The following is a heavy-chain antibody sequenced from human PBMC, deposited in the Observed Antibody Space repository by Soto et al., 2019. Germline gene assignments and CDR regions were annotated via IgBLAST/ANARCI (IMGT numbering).Heavy chain of an antibody. D-gene: IGHD4-17*01. V-gene: IGHV6-1*01. CDR2: TYYRSKWYN. Sequence: PSQTLSLTCAISGDSVSINSAAWNWIRQSPSRGLEWLGRTYYRSKWYNDYAVSVKSRITINPDTSKNQFSLQLNSVTPEDTAVYYCAREIPTTVAVPRHYYYYYMDVWGKGTTVTVSS. J-gene: IGHJ6*03. CDR1: GDSVSINSAA. CDR3: AREIPTTVAVPRHYYYYYMDV.